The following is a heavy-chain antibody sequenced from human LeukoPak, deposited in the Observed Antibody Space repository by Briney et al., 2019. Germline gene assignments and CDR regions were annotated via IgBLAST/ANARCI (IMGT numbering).Heavy chain of an antibody. CDR3: ARGGSITTIRGVIITDAFGI. J-gene: IGHJ3*02. Sequence: GASVKVSCKASGYTFTTYGIIWVRQAPGQGLEWMGWISAYNGNTNYAQKLQGRVTMTTDTSTTTAYMELRSLRSDDTAVYYCARGGSITTIRGVIITDAFGIWGQGTMVTVSS. V-gene: IGHV1-18*01. CDR2: ISAYNGNT. D-gene: IGHD3-10*01. CDR1: GYTFTTYG.